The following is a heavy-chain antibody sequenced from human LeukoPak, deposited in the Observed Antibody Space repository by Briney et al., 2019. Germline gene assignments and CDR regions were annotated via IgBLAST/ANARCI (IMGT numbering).Heavy chain of an antibody. CDR3: ASYDSSAYDAFDI. J-gene: IGHJ3*02. V-gene: IGHV3-11*04. D-gene: IGHD3-22*01. CDR1: GFTFSDYY. Sequence: GGSLRLSCAASGFTFSDYYMSWIREAPGKGLEWVSYISSSGSTIYYADSVKGRFTISRDNAKNSLYLQMNSLRAEDTAVYYCASYDSSAYDAFDIWGQGTMVTVSS. CDR2: ISSSGSTI.